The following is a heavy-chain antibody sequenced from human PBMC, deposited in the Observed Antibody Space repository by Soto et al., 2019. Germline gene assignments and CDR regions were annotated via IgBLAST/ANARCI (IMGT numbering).Heavy chain of an antibody. J-gene: IGHJ6*02. Sequence: GASVKVSCKSSGGTFSSHSINWVRQAPGQGLEWMGGIIPIFGPANFAKKFQGRVTITADESTTTAYMELSSLTSEDTAVYYCATGSFTSTGGRIGYHYNAMDVWGQGTTGTVS. CDR3: ATGSFTSTGGRIGYHYNAMDV. D-gene: IGHD1-1*01. CDR2: IIPIFGPA. V-gene: IGHV1-69*13. CDR1: GGTFSSHS.